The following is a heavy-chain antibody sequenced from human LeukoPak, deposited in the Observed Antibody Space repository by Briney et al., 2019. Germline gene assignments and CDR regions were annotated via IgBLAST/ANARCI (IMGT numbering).Heavy chain of an antibody. CDR1: GFTFSNVW. J-gene: IGHJ4*02. Sequence: PGGSLILSCAVAGFTFSNVWTSWVRPAPGKVLEWVGCIKRKTDGGTTEYAAPVKGRFTISRDDSKNTLYLQMNSLKIEDTAVYYCTHTIDFWSGYYRDYWGQGTLVTVSS. D-gene: IGHD3-3*01. V-gene: IGHV3-15*01. CDR3: THTIDFWSGYYRDY. CDR2: IKRKTDGGTT.